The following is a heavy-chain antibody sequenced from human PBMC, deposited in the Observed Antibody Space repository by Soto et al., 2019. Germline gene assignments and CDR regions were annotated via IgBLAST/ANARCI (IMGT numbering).Heavy chain of an antibody. CDR3: ARGRPLRYFDWPDDY. CDR2: IWYDGSNK. D-gene: IGHD3-9*01. V-gene: IGHV3-33*01. Sequence: GGSLRLSCAASGFTFSSYGMHWVRQAPGKGLEWVAVIWYDGSNKYYADSVKGRFTISRDNSKNTLYLQMNSLRAEDTAVYYCARGRPLRYFDWPDDYWGQGTLVTVSS. CDR1: GFTFSSYG. J-gene: IGHJ4*02.